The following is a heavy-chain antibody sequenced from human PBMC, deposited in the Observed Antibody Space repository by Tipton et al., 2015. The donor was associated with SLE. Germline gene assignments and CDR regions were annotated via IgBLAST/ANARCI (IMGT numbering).Heavy chain of an antibody. V-gene: IGHV4-39*07. J-gene: IGHJ4*02. CDR2: LDYSGST. CDR3: ARAVGDTSGYLDY. Sequence: LRLSCTVSGGSLRSSTYYWGWIRQPPGKGLEWIGSLDYSGSTYYNPSLKRRINISVDTSKNQFSLKLSSVTAADTAVYYCARAVGDTSGYLDYWGLGTLVTVSS. D-gene: IGHD3-22*01. CDR1: GGSLRSSTYY.